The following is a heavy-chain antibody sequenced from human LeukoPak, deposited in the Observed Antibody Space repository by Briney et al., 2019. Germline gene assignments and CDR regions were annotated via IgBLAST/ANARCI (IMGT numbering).Heavy chain of an antibody. CDR3: ATDGIVVVPAAISDAFDI. J-gene: IGHJ3*02. CDR2: ISGIGGST. Sequence: GGSLRLSCAASGFTFSSYAMSWVRQAPGKGLEWVSAISGIGGSTYYADSVKGRFTISRDNSKNTLYLQMNSLRAEDTAVYYCATDGIVVVPAAISDAFDIWGQGTMVTVSS. CDR1: GFTFSSYA. V-gene: IGHV3-23*01. D-gene: IGHD2-2*02.